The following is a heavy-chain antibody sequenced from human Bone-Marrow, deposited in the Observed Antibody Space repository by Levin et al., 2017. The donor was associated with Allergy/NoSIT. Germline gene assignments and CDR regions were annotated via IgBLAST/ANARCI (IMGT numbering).Heavy chain of an antibody. D-gene: IGHD6-19*01. J-gene: IGHJ4*02. CDR2: ISGIGGST. V-gene: IGHV3-23*01. Sequence: TGGSLRLSCAASGFTFSSSAMNWVRQAPGKGLEWVSLISGIGGSTYYADSVRGRFTISRDNFKNTLSLQMSSLSAEDTAVYYCAKGHSSGWSSIDDWGQGSLVTVSS. CDR3: AKGHSSGWSSIDD. CDR1: GFTFSSSA.